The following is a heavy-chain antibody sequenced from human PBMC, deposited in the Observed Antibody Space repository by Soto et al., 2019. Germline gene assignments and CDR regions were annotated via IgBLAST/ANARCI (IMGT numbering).Heavy chain of an antibody. Sequence: EVQLLESGGGLVQPGGSLRLSCAASGFTFSSYAMSWVRQAPGKGLEWVAAISGSGGSTYYADSVKGRFTISRDNSKNTLYLKMNRLRAEDTAVYYCAKDPVATIRGRRFDYWGQGTLVTVSS. V-gene: IGHV3-23*01. CDR2: ISGSGGST. J-gene: IGHJ4*02. D-gene: IGHD5-12*01. CDR1: GFTFSSYA. CDR3: AKDPVATIRGRRFDY.